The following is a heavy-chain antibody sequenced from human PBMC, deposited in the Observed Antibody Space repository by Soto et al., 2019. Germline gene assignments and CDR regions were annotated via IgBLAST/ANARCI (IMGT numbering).Heavy chain of an antibody. D-gene: IGHD6-19*01. Sequence: PSETLSLTCAVSGGSISSYYWSWIRQPPGKGLEWIGYIYYSGSTNYNPSLKSPVTISVDTSKNQFSLKLTSVTAADTAVYYCARSRYTSGWWTPPFDYWGQGTLVTVSS. V-gene: IGHV4-59*01. CDR3: ARSRYTSGWWTPPFDY. CDR1: GGSISSYY. CDR2: IYYSGST. J-gene: IGHJ4*02.